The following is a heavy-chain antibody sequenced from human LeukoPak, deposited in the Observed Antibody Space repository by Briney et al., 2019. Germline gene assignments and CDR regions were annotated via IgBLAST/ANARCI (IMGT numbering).Heavy chain of an antibody. Sequence: GGSLRLSCVASGFSISSYWMHWVRQAPGKGLVWVSRVSRDESITSYADSVKGRFTISRDNAKNTLHLQMNSLRAEDTAVYYCARVGAVAGITDIWGQGTMVTVSP. CDR2: VSRDESIT. J-gene: IGHJ3*02. D-gene: IGHD6-19*01. V-gene: IGHV3-74*01. CDR1: GFSISSYW. CDR3: ARVGAVAGITDI.